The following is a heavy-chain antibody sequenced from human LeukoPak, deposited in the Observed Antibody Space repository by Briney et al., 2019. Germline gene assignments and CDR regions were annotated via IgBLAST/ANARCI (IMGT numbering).Heavy chain of an antibody. D-gene: IGHD3-3*01. J-gene: IGHJ4*02. CDR3: ARGDFWSGYWIDY. CDR1: GYNFTDYY. CDR2: INPNSGGT. V-gene: IGHV1-2*02. Sequence: ASVKVSCKASGYNFTDYYIHWVRQAPGQGLEWMGWINPNSGGTNYAQKFQGRVTMTRDTSISTAYMELSRLRSDDTAVYYCARGDFWSGYWIDYWGQGTLVTVSS.